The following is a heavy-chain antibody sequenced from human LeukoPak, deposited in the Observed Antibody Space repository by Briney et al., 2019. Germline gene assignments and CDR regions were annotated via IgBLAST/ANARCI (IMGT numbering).Heavy chain of an antibody. J-gene: IGHJ6*02. D-gene: IGHD2-15*01. CDR2: IYHSGST. CDR3: ARDCSGGNCWGYGMDV. Sequence: SQTLSLTCVVSGGSISSDGYSWTWIRQPPGKDLEWIGYIYHSGSTYYNPSLKSRVTISIDRSRNQFSLKLSSVTAADTAVYYCARDCSGGNCWGYGMDVWGQGTTVTVSS. V-gene: IGHV4-30-2*01. CDR1: GGSISSDGYS.